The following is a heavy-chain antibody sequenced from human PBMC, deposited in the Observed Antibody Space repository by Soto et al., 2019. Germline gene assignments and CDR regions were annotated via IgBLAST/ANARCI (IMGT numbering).Heavy chain of an antibody. CDR3: ARWNRQQLAFDS. CDR1: GFTFSSSD. D-gene: IGHD6-13*01. V-gene: IGHV3-13*05. Sequence: GGSLRLSCAASGFTFSSSDMHWVRQATGKGLEWVSGIGSAGDPYYAGSVKGRFTISRENAKNSLYLQMNGLRAGDTAVYYCARWNRQQLAFDSWGQGTLVTVSS. CDR2: IGSAGDP. J-gene: IGHJ4*02.